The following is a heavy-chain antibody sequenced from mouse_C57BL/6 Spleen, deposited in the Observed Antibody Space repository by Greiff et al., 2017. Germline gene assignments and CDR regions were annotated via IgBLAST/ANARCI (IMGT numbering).Heavy chain of an antibody. CDR2: IYPGSGST. J-gene: IGHJ3*01. V-gene: IGHV1-55*01. CDR1: GYTFTSYW. D-gene: IGHD2-4*01. CDR3: ARSYDYDFAWFAY. Sequence: QVHVKQSGAELVKPGASVKMSCKASGYTFTSYWITWVKQRPGQGLEWIGDIYPGSGSTNYNEKFKSKATLTVDTSSSTAYMQLSSLTSEDSAVYYCARSYDYDFAWFAYWGQGTLVTVSA.